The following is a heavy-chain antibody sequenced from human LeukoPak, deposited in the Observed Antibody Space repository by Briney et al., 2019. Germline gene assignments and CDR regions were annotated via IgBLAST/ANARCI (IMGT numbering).Heavy chain of an antibody. CDR3: ARARIQLWPTPSYYFDY. J-gene: IGHJ4*02. Sequence: PSETLSLTCTVSGGSISSCYWSWIRQPPGKGLEWIGYIYYSGSTNYNPSLKSRVTISVDTSKNQFSLKLSSVTAADTAVYYCARARIQLWPTPSYYFDYWGQGTLVTVSS. CDR2: IYYSGST. V-gene: IGHV4-59*01. CDR1: GGSISSCY. D-gene: IGHD5-18*01.